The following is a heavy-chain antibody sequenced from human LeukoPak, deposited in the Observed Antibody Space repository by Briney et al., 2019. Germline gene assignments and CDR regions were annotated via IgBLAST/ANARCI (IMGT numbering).Heavy chain of an antibody. CDR3: ARGDWGMYYFDY. Sequence: GGSLRLSCAASGFPFSSYWMSWVRHVPGKGLEWVATIKKDGSETHYVDSVKGRFTISRHNAESSLYLQMNSLRAEDTAVYYCARGDWGMYYFDYWGQGTLVTVSS. V-gene: IGHV3-7*01. J-gene: IGHJ4*02. D-gene: IGHD7-27*01. CDR1: GFPFSSYW. CDR2: IKKDGSET.